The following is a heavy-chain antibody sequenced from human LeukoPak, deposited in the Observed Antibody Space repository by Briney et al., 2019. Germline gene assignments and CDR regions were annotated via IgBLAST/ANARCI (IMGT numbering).Heavy chain of an antibody. CDR2: ISYDGSNK. J-gene: IGHJ4*02. CDR3: ARVGQRYYDSRPYFDY. V-gene: IGHV3-30*03. D-gene: IGHD3-22*01. Sequence: GRSLRLSCAASGFTFSSYGMHWVRQAPGKGLEWVAVISYDGSNKYYADSVKGRFTISRDNSKNTLYLQMNSLRAEDTAVYYCARVGQRYYDSRPYFDYWGQGTLVTVSS. CDR1: GFTFSSYG.